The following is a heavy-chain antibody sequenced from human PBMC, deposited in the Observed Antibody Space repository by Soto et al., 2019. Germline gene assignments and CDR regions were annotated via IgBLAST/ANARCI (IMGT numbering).Heavy chain of an antibody. D-gene: IGHD2-2*02. Sequence: PGGSLRLSCAASGFTFSSYAMHWVRQAPGKGLEWVSVISGSGSNTYYADSVKGRFTISRDNSKNTLYLQMNSLRAADTALYYCARTYTATWQPNWFDPWGQGTLVTVSS. CDR2: ISGSGSNT. J-gene: IGHJ5*02. CDR3: ARTYTATWQPNWFDP. V-gene: IGHV3-23*01. CDR1: GFTFSSYA.